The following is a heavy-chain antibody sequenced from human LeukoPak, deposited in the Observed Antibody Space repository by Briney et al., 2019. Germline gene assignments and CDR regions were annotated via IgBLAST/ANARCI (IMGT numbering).Heavy chain of an antibody. D-gene: IGHD2-2*01. V-gene: IGHV3-73*01. J-gene: IGHJ4*02. CDR1: GFTLSGSH. CDR2: IRRNYET. Sequence: GGSLKLSCTGSGFTLSGSHMHWVRQAPGKGLEWVGHIRRNYETAYGASVKGRFTISRDDSKNMAYLHMNSLRSEDTAFYFCGRQTNSCHDYWGQGTLVTVSS. CDR3: GRQTNSCHDY.